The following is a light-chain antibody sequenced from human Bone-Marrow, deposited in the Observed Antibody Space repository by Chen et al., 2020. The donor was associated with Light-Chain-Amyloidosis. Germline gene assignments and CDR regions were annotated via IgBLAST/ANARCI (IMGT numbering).Light chain of an antibody. CDR3: QQSHSIPRT. V-gene: IGKV1-39*01. CDR1: RDIGTY. CDR2: GAS. Sequence: DIQMTQSPSSLSAFVGDRVTITCRASRDIGTYLNWYQYKPGKIPNLLIYGASSLLSGVPSRFSGSESGTDFTLTIASLQPEDFATYYCQQSHSIPRTFGQGTKVDI. J-gene: IGKJ2*01.